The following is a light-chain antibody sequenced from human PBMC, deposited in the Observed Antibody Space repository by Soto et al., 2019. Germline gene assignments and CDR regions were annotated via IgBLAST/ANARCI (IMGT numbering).Light chain of an antibody. V-gene: IGLV2-14*01. Sequence: QSALTQPASVSGSPGQSITISCTGTNSDVGGYNFVSWYQQHPGKAPKLMIYDVSNRPSGVSKRFSGSKSGNTASLNISGLQAEDEADYYCSSYTSSSIPYVFGIGTKLTVL. CDR2: DVS. CDR3: SSYTSSSIPYV. J-gene: IGLJ1*01. CDR1: NSDVGGYNF.